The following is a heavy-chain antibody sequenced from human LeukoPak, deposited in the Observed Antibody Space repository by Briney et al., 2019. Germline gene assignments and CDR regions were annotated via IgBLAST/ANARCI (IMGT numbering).Heavy chain of an antibody. D-gene: IGHD2-2*02. CDR1: GGSISSSSYF. V-gene: IGHV4-39*01. Sequence: PSETLSLTCTVSGGSISSSSYFWGWLREPPGKGLEWIGTIYNNGTTYYNPSLKRRLTIYVDTSKNHFSLNLNSVTVADTAIYYCTRQVGYCGTYRCYTLFYFDSWGQGALVSVSS. J-gene: IGHJ4*02. CDR3: TRQVGYCGTYRCYTLFYFDS. CDR2: IYNNGTT.